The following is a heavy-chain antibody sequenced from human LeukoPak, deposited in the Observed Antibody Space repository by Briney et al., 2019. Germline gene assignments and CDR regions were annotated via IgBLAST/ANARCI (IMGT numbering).Heavy chain of an antibody. Sequence: ESLKISCKGSGYSFTSYWIAWVRQMPGKGLEWMGIIYPGDSETRYSPSFQGQVTISADKSISTAYLQWSSLKTSDTAMYYCARRPSGGSTWFDPWGQGTLVTVSS. CDR3: ARRPSGGSTWFDP. CDR1: GYSFTSYW. CDR2: IYPGDSET. J-gene: IGHJ5*02. V-gene: IGHV5-51*01. D-gene: IGHD2-8*02.